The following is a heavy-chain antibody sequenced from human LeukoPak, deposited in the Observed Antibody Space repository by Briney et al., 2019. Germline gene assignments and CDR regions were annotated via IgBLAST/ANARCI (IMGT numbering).Heavy chain of an antibody. V-gene: IGHV4-38-2*01. J-gene: IGHJ3*02. D-gene: IGHD3-22*01. CDR1: AHSITSGYY. CDR2: ISHSGST. CDR3: ARHIAYYYDSSGQEDAFDI. Sequence: SETLSPTCAVSAHSITSGYYWGWIRQPPGKGRGWIGSISHSGSTYYNPALKRRVTISVDTSKNHFSLKLSSVTAADTAVYYCARHIAYYYDSSGQEDAFDIWGQGTMVTVSS.